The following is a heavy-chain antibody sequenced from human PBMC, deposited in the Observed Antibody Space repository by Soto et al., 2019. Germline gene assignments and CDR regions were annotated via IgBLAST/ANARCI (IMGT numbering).Heavy chain of an antibody. CDR1: GFDFEDYA. CDR2: TNSDGTES. Sequence: PGESLKISCAAAGFDFEDYAMHWVRQVPGKGVEGGSLTNSDGTESYYMDSVKGRFTISRDNAKSTLYLQMDRLRPEDTALYFCAKSLYYYDSSPLDHWGQGTLVTVSS. J-gene: IGHJ4*02. CDR3: AKSLYYYDSSPLDH. V-gene: IGHV3-43D*04. D-gene: IGHD3-22*01.